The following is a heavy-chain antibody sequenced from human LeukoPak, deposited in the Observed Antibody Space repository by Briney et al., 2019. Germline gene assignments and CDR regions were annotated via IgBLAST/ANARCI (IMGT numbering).Heavy chain of an antibody. J-gene: IGHJ4*02. V-gene: IGHV3-43*02. CDR3: AKVPLKGYNYGYYFDY. Sequence: GGSLRLSCAASGFTFDDYAMHWVRQAPGKGLEWVSLISGDGGSTIYADSVKGRFTISRDNSKNSLYLRMNSLRTEDAALYYCAKVPLKGYNYGYYFDYWGQGTLVTVSS. CDR2: ISGDGGST. D-gene: IGHD5-18*01. CDR1: GFTFDDYA.